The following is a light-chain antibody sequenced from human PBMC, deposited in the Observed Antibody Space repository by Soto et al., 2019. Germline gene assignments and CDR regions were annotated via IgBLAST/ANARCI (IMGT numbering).Light chain of an antibody. V-gene: IGKV1-5*03. J-gene: IGKJ1*01. CDR1: QTIYNW. Sequence: DIPMTQSPSTLSASVGDRVTITCRAIQTIYNWLAWYQQKPGKAPKLLIYKASTLESGVPLRFSGSGSGTEFTLTISSLQPDDLATYYCQQYKSYSACGQGTKVEIK. CDR2: KAS. CDR3: QQYKSYSA.